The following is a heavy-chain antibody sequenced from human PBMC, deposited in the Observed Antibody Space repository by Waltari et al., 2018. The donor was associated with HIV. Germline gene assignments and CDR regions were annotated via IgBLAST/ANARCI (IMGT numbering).Heavy chain of an antibody. Sequence: QVLLVQSGAEVKKPGASVRVSCKASGYPFTDYYIHWIRQNAGKGLEWMGRRNPRNDDTPDAQKCQGRGTMTRDTSIRTIYMDLSGLTTDDTAVFDCAGDRVAGVRRNGKDCWGQGTLVTVSS. J-gene: IGHJ4*02. CDR2: RNPRNDDT. D-gene: IGHD2-8*01. CDR1: GYPFTDYY. V-gene: IGHV1-2*02. CDR3: AGDRVAGVRRNGKDC.